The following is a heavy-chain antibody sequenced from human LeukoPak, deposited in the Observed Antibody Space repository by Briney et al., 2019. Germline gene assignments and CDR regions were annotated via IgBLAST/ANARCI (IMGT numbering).Heavy chain of an antibody. CDR1: GYTFTSYY. V-gene: IGHV1-46*01. J-gene: IGHJ5*02. Sequence: ASVKVSCKASGYTFTSYYMHWVRQAPGQGLKWMGIINPSGGSTSYAQKFQGRVTMTRDTSTSTVYMELSSLRSEDTAVYYCASYRITMIRGVDRPLCWFDPWGQGTLVTVSS. D-gene: IGHD3-10*01. CDR2: INPSGGST. CDR3: ASYRITMIRGVDRPLCWFDP.